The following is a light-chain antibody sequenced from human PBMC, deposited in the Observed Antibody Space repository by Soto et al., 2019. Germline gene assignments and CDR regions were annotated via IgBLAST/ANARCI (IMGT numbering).Light chain of an antibody. CDR3: QHYDTSWVT. Sequence: IVLTQSPGTLSLSPGERATLSCRASESVAGSYVTWYQQTPGQAHRRLISVAFNRTTRIPDIFSGSGSGTDFTLTISRLEPEDFAVYYCQHYDTSWVTFGQGTRLDIK. J-gene: IGKJ5*01. CDR1: ESVAGSY. V-gene: IGKV3-20*01. CDR2: VAF.